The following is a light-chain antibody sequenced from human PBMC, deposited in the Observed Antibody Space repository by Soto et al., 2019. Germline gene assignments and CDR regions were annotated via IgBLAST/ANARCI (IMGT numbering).Light chain of an antibody. Sequence: QSALTQPASVSGSPGQSITISCTGTTGDLGNHNYVSWYRQHPGAAPRLLIYEVNNRPSGVSPRFSGSKSGNTASLTISGLQPEDEADYYCSSYTYSSSLLFGGGTQLTVL. CDR3: SSYTYSSSLL. J-gene: IGLJ2*01. CDR2: EVN. V-gene: IGLV2-14*03. CDR1: TGDLGNHNY.